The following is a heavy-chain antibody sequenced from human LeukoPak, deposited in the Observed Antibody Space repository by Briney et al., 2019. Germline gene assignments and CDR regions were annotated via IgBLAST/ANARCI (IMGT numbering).Heavy chain of an antibody. CDR1: GGSISSSSYY. CDR2: IYYSGST. J-gene: IGHJ5*02. V-gene: IGHV4-39*01. D-gene: IGHD2-15*01. Sequence: SETLSFTCTVSGGSISSSSYYWGWIRQPPGKGLEWIGSIYYSGSTYYNPSLKSRVTISVDTSKNQFSLKLSSVTAADTAVYYCARLEPIVVVVAATPQGWFDPWGQGTLVTVSS. CDR3: ARLEPIVVVVAATPQGWFDP.